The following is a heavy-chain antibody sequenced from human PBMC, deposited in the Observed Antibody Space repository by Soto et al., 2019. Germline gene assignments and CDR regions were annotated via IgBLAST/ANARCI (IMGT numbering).Heavy chain of an antibody. V-gene: IGHV1-2*02. J-gene: IGHJ4*01. CDR3: ARDRAAGAGIGWDY. D-gene: IGHD6-13*01. CDR1: GYISTYYY. CDR2: INPNSDDT. Sequence: ASVKVSCKASGYISTYYYIHWVRQAPGQGLEWMGWINPNSDDTRYAQKFRGRVTVTMDTSISTAYMDLSRLTSDDTAVYYCARDRAAGAGIGWDYWGQGTLVTVCS.